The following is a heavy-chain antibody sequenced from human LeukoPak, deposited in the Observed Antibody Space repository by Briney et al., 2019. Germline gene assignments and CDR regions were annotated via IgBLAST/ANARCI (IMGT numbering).Heavy chain of an antibody. CDR1: GYTFTSYG. V-gene: IGHV1-18*01. CDR3: ARGGPPGGSGSYSDY. J-gene: IGHJ4*02. CDR2: ISAYDGNT. D-gene: IGHD1-26*01. Sequence: GASVKASCKASGYTFTSYGITWVRQAPGQGLEWMAWISAYDGNTDYAQKLQGRVTMTTETSTSTAYMELRSLRSDDTAVYYCARGGPPGGSGSYSDYWGQGTLVTVSS.